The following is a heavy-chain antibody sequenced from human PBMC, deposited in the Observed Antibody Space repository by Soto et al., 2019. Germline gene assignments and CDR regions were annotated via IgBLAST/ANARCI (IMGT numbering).Heavy chain of an antibody. CDR2: FDPEDGET. J-gene: IGHJ4*02. Sequence: ASVKGSCKVSGYTLTELSMHWVRQAPGKGLEWMGGFDPEDGETIYAQKFQGRVTMTEDTSTDTAYMELSSLRSEDTAVYYCATLYSSGSYFDYWGQGTLVTVSS. V-gene: IGHV1-24*01. CDR1: GYTLTELS. D-gene: IGHD6-19*01. CDR3: ATLYSSGSYFDY.